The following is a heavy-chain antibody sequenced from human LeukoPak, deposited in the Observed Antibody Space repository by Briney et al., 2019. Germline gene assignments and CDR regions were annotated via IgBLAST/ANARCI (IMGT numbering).Heavy chain of an antibody. D-gene: IGHD5-12*01. V-gene: IGHV3-21*01. CDR2: ISSSSSYI. CDR1: GFTFSIYS. J-gene: IGHJ4*02. Sequence: PGGSLRLSCAASGFTFSIYSMNSVCQAPGKGLEWVSSISSSSSYIYYADSVQGRFTISRDNANNSLFLQMNSLRAEDTAVYYCARGHSGYGPEYYFDYWGQGTLVAVSS. CDR3: ARGHSGYGPEYYFDY.